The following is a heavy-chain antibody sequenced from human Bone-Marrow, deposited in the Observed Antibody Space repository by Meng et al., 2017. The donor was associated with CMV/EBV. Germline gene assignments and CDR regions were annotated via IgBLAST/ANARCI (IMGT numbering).Heavy chain of an antibody. V-gene: IGHV3-7*01. CDR3: ARDGDIYDFWGGYSGMDV. Sequence: GESLKISCAASGFTFSSYWMSWVRQAPGKGLEWVANIKQDGSEKYYVDSVKGRFTISRDNAKNSLYLQMNSLRADDTAVYYCARDGDIYDFWGGYSGMDVWGQGTTVTVSS. CDR1: GFTFSSYW. CDR2: IKQDGSEK. J-gene: IGHJ6*02. D-gene: IGHD3-3*01.